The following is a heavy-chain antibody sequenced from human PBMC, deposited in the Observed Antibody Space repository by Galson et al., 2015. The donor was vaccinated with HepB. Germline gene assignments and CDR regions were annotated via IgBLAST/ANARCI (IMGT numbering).Heavy chain of an antibody. Sequence: SLRLSCAASGFTFSSYGMHWVRQAPGKGLEWVAVISYDGSNKYYADSVKGRFTISRDNSKNTLYLQMNSLRAEDTAVYYCAKAASIAAAGTGGFDYWGQGTLVTVSS. V-gene: IGHV3-30*18. D-gene: IGHD6-13*01. CDR1: GFTFSSYG. CDR2: ISYDGSNK. J-gene: IGHJ4*02. CDR3: AKAASIAAAGTGGFDY.